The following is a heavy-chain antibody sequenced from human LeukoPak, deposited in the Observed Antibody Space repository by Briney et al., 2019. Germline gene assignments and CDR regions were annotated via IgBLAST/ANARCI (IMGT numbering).Heavy chain of an antibody. CDR3: AVEGYCSGGSCYTNWFDP. J-gene: IGHJ5*02. D-gene: IGHD2-15*01. CDR1: GFTFRSYS. CDR2: ISSTGTTM. Sequence: PGGSLRLSCAASGFTFRSYSMNWVRQAPGKGLDWVSYISSTGTTMYYADSVKGRFTISRDNAKNSLYLQMNSLRDEDTAVYYCAVEGYCSGGSCYTNWFDPWGQGTLITVSS. V-gene: IGHV3-48*02.